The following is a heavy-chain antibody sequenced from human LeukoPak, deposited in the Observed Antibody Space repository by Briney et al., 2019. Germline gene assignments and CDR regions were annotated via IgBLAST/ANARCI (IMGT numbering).Heavy chain of an antibody. CDR2: INSDGSST. D-gene: IGHD3-10*01. V-gene: IGHV3-74*01. J-gene: IGHJ4*02. Sequence: GGSLRLSCAASGFTFSSYWMHWVRQAPGKGLVWVSRINSDGSSTSYADSVKGRFTISRDNAKDTLYLQMNSLRAEDTAVYYCARDITMVRGVPFDYWGQGTLVTVSS. CDR1: GFTFSSYW. CDR3: ARDITMVRGVPFDY.